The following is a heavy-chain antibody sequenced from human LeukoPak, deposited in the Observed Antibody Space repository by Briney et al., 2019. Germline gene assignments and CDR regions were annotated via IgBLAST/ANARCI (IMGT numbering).Heavy chain of an antibody. D-gene: IGHD6-13*01. CDR2: INHSGST. CDR1: GGSFSGYY. Sequence: PETLSLTCAVYGGSFSGYYWSWIRQPPGKGLEWIGEINHSGSTNYNPSLKSRVTISVDTSKNQFSLKLSSVTAADTAVYYCARDSSSWGFDYWGQGTLVTVSS. J-gene: IGHJ4*02. V-gene: IGHV4-34*01. CDR3: ARDSSSWGFDY.